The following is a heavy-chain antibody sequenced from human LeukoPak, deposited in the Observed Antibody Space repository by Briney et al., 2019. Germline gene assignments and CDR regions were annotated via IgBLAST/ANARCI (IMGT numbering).Heavy chain of an antibody. CDR3: ARDISGWLDY. V-gene: IGHV4-31*03. CDR2: IYYSGST. J-gene: IGHJ4*02. CDR1: GGSISSGGYY. D-gene: IGHD6-19*01. Sequence: SETLSLTCTVSGGSISSGGYYWSWIRQHPGKGLEWIGYIYYSGSTYYNPSLKSRVTISVDTSKNQFSLKLSSVTAADTAVYYCARDISGWLDYWGQGTLVTVSS.